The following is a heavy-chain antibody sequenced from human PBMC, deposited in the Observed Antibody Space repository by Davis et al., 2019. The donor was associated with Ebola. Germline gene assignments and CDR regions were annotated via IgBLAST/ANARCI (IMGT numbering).Heavy chain of an antibody. Sequence: PGGSLRLSCATSGLTFDDYAMHWFRQAPGKGLEWVSGITFNSGTTAYADSVKGRFTISRGNAKDSLYLQMNSLRTEDTAFYYCAKDFYGSGSYIDAWGQGTLVAVSS. V-gene: IGHV3-9*01. D-gene: IGHD3-10*01. CDR1: GLTFDDYA. CDR2: ITFNSGTT. J-gene: IGHJ5*02. CDR3: AKDFYGSGSYIDA.